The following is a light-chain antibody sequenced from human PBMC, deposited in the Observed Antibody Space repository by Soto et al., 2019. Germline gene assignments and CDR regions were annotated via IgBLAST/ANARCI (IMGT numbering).Light chain of an antibody. V-gene: IGKV3-11*01. CDR1: QSVNSN. CDR3: QQRSNWPRT. J-gene: IGKJ1*01. CDR2: DAS. Sequence: EIVLTQSPGTLSVYPGERATLSCRASQSVNSNLAWYKQKPGQAPRLLIYDASNRATGIPARFSGSGSGTDFTLTISSLEPEDFAVYYCQQRSNWPRTFGQGTKVDIK.